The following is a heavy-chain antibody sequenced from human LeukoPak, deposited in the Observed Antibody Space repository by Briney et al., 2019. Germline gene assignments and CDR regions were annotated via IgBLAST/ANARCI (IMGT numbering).Heavy chain of an antibody. CDR2: INPDSGGA. CDR3: ARDLDDNSGDDY. Sequence: AASVKVSCKTSGFTFTGYYIHWVRQAPGQGFEWIGWINPDSGGADYAQKFQGRVTMTRDTSISTVYMELNSLTSDDTAVYYCARDLDDNSGDDYWGQGTLVTVSS. J-gene: IGHJ4*02. CDR1: GFTFTGYY. D-gene: IGHD3-22*01. V-gene: IGHV1-2*02.